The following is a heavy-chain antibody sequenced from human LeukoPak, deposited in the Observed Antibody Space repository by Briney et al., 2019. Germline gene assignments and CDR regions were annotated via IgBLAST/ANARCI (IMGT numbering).Heavy chain of an antibody. CDR1: GGSFSGYY. Sequence: SETLSLTCAVFGGSFSGYYWSWIRQPPGKGLEWIGEINQSGSTNYNPSLKSRVTISVGTSKNQFSLKLRSVTAADTAVYYCAREIRGYSYVLDYWGERTLVTVSS. CDR2: INQSGST. V-gene: IGHV4-34*01. CDR3: AREIRGYSYVLDY. D-gene: IGHD5-18*01. J-gene: IGHJ4*02.